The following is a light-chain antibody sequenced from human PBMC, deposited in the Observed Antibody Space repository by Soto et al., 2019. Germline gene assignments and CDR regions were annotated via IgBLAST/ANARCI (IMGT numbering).Light chain of an antibody. CDR3: CSYAGISTRYV. Sequence: QSVLTQPASVSGSPGQSITISCTGTSSDVGSYNLVSWYQQHPGKAPKLMIYEGSKRPSGVSNRFSGSKSGNTASLTISGLQAEDEADYYCCSYAGISTRYVFGTGTKLTVL. V-gene: IGLV2-23*01. CDR2: EGS. J-gene: IGLJ1*01. CDR1: SSDVGSYNL.